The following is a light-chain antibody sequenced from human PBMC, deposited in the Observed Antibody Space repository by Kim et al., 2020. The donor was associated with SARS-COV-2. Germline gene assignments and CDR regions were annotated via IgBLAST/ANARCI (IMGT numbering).Light chain of an antibody. J-gene: IGKJ2*01. CDR1: QGIFNY. CDR2: DAS. Sequence: SASVGDRVNITCQASQGIFNYLNWYQQKPGKAPKLLIYDASNLETGVPSRFSGSGSGTHFIFTISSLQSEDFATYYCQQCDAVPYTFGRGTKLEI. CDR3: QQCDAVPYT. V-gene: IGKV1-33*01.